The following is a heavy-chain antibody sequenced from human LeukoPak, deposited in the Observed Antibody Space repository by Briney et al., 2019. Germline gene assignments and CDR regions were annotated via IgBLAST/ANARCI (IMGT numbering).Heavy chain of an antibody. D-gene: IGHD1-26*01. Sequence: SETLSLTCTVSGGSISSYYWSWIRQPPGKGLEWIGYIYYSGNTNCNPSLKSRVTISVDTSKNQFSLKLSSVTAADTAVYYCARVMISGSYTPLTVDYWGQGTLVTVSS. CDR2: IYYSGNT. J-gene: IGHJ4*02. CDR3: ARVMISGSYTPLTVDY. V-gene: IGHV4-59*01. CDR1: GGSISSYY.